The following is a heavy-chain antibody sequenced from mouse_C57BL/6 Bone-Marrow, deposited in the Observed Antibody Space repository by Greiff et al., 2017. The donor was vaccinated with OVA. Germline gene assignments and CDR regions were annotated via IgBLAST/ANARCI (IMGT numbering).Heavy chain of an antibody. CDR1: GFTFSDAW. CDR3: TRPLHYFGGYFDV. J-gene: IGHJ1*03. V-gene: IGHV6-6*01. CDR2: IRNKANNHAT. D-gene: IGHD1-2*01. Sequence: EVKLVESGGGLVQPGGSMKLSCAASGFTFSDAWMDWVRQSPEKGLEWVAEIRNKANNHATYYAESVKGRFTISRDDSKSSVYLQMNSLRAEDTGIYYCTRPLHYFGGYFDVWGTGTTVTVSS.